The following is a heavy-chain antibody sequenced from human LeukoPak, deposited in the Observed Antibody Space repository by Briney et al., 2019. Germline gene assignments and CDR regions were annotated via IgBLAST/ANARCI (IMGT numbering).Heavy chain of an antibody. V-gene: IGHV3-53*01. CDR1: GFTVSSNY. J-gene: IGHJ6*03. CDR2: IYKNAIT. D-gene: IGHD3-10*01. Sequence: GGSLSLSCAASGFTVSSNYMTWVRQAPGKGLEWVSVIYKNAITFHADTVKGRFTISRDNSKNTLYLQMNNLRADDTAVYYCARSLRVRGVPDYMDVWGKGTTVTVSS. CDR3: ARSLRVRGVPDYMDV.